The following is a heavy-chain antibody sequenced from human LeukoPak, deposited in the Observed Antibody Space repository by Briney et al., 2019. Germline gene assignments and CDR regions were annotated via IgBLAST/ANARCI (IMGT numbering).Heavy chain of an antibody. CDR2: ISAYNGNT. J-gene: IGHJ5*02. Sequence: ASVKVSCKASGYTFTSYGISWVRQAPGQGLEWMGWISAYNGNTNYAQKLQGRVTITRNTSISTAYMELSSLRSEDTAVYYCARGDNWFDPWGQGTLVTVSS. CDR3: ARGDNWFDP. CDR1: GYTFTSYG. V-gene: IGHV1-18*01.